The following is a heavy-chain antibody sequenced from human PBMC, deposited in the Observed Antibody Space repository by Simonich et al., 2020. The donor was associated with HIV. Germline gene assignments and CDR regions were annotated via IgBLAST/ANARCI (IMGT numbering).Heavy chain of an antibody. CDR3: VRRLAVAGTYWYFDL. CDR2: IYPGDSDT. J-gene: IGHJ2*01. D-gene: IGHD6-19*01. Sequence: EVQLVQSGAVVKKPGESLKISCKGSGYSFTSYWIGWVRQMPGKGLEWMGIIYPGDSDTRYSPPVQGQVTISADKSISTAYLQWSSLKASDTAMYYCVRRLAVAGTYWYFDLWGRGTLVTVSS. V-gene: IGHV5-51*03. CDR1: GYSFTSYW.